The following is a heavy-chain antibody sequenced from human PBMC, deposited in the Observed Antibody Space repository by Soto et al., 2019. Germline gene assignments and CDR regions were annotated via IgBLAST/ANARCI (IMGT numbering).Heavy chain of an antibody. V-gene: IGHV1-18*01. D-gene: IGHD5-18*01. Sequence: QVQLVQSGAEVKKPGASVKVSCKASGYTFTSYGISWVRQAPGQGLEWMGWISAYNGNTNYAQKLQGRVTMTTDTSKNTAYMEPRSLRSDDTAVYYCARVLSPTAMVTTFDYWGQGTLVTVPS. CDR1: GYTFTSYG. CDR2: ISAYNGNT. CDR3: ARVLSPTAMVTTFDY. J-gene: IGHJ4*02.